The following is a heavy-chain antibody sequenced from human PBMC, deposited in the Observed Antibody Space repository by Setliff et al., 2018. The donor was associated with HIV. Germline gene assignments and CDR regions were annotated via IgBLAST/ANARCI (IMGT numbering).Heavy chain of an antibody. D-gene: IGHD3-22*01. Sequence: ASVKVSCKASGYTFTSYGISWVRQAPGQGLEWMGWISAYNGNTNYAQKLQGRVTMTTDTSTSTAYMELSSLRSEDTAVYYCARHYDSSGYYANWFDPWGQGTLVTVSS. CDR1: GYTFTSYG. CDR2: ISAYNGNT. V-gene: IGHV1-18*01. CDR3: ARHYDSSGYYANWFDP. J-gene: IGHJ5*02.